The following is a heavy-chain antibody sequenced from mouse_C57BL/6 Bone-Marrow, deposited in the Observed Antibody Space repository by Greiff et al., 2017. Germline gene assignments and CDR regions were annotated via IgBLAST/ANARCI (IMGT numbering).Heavy chain of an antibody. Sequence: EVQRQQSGPELVKPGDSVKISCKASGYSFTGYFMNWALQSPGKSLEWIGRINPYNGDTFYNEKFKGKATLTVDKSPSTDHMELRSLTSEDSAVYCCARSYTDFDYWGQGTTLTVSA. D-gene: IGHD5-1-1*01. V-gene: IGHV1-20*01. CDR2: INPYNGDT. J-gene: IGHJ2*01. CDR1: GYSFTGYF. CDR3: ARSYTDFDY.